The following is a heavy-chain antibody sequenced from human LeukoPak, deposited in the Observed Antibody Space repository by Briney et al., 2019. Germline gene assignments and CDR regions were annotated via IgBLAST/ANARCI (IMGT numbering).Heavy chain of an antibody. V-gene: IGHV1-18*01. CDR3: ARAEMVRGVFDY. Sequence: ASVKVSCKASGYTFTSYGISWVRQPPGQGLEWMGWISAYNGNTNYAQKLQGRVTMTTDTSTSTAYMELRSLRSDDTAVYYCARAEMVRGVFDYWGQGTLVTVSS. J-gene: IGHJ4*02. D-gene: IGHD3-10*01. CDR1: GYTFTSYG. CDR2: ISAYNGNT.